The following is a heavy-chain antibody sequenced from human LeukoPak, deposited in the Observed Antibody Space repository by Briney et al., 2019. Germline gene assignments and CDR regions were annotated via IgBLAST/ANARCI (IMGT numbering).Heavy chain of an antibody. V-gene: IGHV4-59*01. J-gene: IGHJ3*02. D-gene: IGHD2-21*01. CDR3: ARVHSDAFDI. Sequence: PSETLSLTCAVYGGSFSGYYWSWIRQPPGKGLEWIGYIYYSGSTNYNPSLKSRVTISVDTSKNQFSLKLSSVTAADTAVYYCARVHSDAFDIWGQGTMVTVSS. CDR2: IYYSGST. CDR1: GGSFSGYY.